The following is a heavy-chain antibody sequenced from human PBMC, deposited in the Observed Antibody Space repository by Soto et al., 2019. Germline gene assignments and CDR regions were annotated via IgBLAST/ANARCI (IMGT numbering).Heavy chain of an antibody. V-gene: IGHV4-39*01. CDR2: IYYSGST. D-gene: IGHD4-17*01. CDR1: GGSISSSSYY. J-gene: IGHJ4*02. Sequence: SETLSLTCTVSGGSISSSSYYWGWIRQPPGKGLEWIGSIYYSGSTYYNPSLKSRVTISVDTSKNQFSLKLSSVTAADTAVYYCARSTVTTKDFDYWGQGTLVTGSS. CDR3: ARSTVTTKDFDY.